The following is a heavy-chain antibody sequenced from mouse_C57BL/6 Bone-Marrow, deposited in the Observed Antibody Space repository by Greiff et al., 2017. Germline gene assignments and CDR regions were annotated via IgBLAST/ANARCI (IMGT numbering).Heavy chain of an antibody. CDR1: GYTFTSYG. J-gene: IGHJ2*01. V-gene: IGHV1-74*01. Sequence: QVQLQQSGAELAKPGASVKVSCKASGYTFTSYGMHWVKQRPGQGLEWIGRIHPSDSDTNYTQKFKGKATLAVDKSSSTAYMQISSLTSEDSAGYYCARRRIRYYFDYWGQGTTLTVSA. CDR3: ARRRIRYYFDY. CDR2: IHPSDSDT. D-gene: IGHD2-12*01.